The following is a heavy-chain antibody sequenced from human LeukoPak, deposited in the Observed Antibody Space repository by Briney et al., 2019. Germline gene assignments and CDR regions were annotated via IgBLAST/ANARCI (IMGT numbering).Heavy chain of an antibody. Sequence: SETLSLTCTVSGGSIFTSGFYWGWIRQYPGKGLEWIGYIFYSGSTFYDPSLKSRLTMSVDMSKNQFSLKLSFVTAADTAVYYCARVSRDGFGGRRGVDPWGQETLVTVSS. CDR3: ARVSRDGFGGRRGVDP. V-gene: IGHV4-31*03. J-gene: IGHJ5*02. CDR1: GGSIFTSGFY. CDR2: IFYSGST. D-gene: IGHD3-10*01.